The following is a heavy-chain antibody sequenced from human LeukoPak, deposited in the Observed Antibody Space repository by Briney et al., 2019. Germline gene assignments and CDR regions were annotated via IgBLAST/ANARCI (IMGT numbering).Heavy chain of an antibody. CDR3: ASRALSGTYYVYYFDY. CDR2: VNSDGSTT. CDR1: GFPFSNYW. V-gene: IGHV3-74*01. D-gene: IGHD1-26*01. J-gene: IGHJ4*02. Sequence: GGSLRLSCAASGFPFSNYWMHWVRQAPGKGLVWVSRVNSDGSTTNYADSVKGRFTISRDNAENTLYMRMNSLRPEDTAVYYCASRALSGTYYVYYFDYWGQGNLVTVAS.